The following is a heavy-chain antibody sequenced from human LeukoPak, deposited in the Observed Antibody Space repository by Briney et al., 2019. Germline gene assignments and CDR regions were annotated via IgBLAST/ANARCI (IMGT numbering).Heavy chain of an antibody. Sequence: TGGSLRLSCAASGFTVSSNYMSWVRQAPGKGLEWVSVIYGGGSTYYADSVKGRFTISRDNSKNTLYLQMNSLRAEDTAVYYCAKEFRGYSSGGGHYWGQGTLVTVSS. CDR1: GFTVSSNY. V-gene: IGHV3-53*01. J-gene: IGHJ4*02. CDR3: AKEFRGYSSGGGHY. CDR2: IYGGGST. D-gene: IGHD5-18*01.